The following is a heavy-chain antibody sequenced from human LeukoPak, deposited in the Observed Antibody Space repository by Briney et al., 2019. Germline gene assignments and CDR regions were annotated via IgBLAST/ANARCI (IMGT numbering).Heavy chain of an antibody. Sequence: PSETLSLTCSVSGGSITDYFWTWIRQPPGKGLEWIGYIYYNGVTNYNPSLKSRVTISIDTSKSQFSLKLRSVTAADTAVYYCARGIPATNEGYYFVYWGQGTLVTVSS. V-gene: IGHV4-59*01. CDR2: IYYNGVT. CDR1: GGSITDYF. CDR3: ARGIPATNEGYYFVY. D-gene: IGHD1-26*01. J-gene: IGHJ4*02.